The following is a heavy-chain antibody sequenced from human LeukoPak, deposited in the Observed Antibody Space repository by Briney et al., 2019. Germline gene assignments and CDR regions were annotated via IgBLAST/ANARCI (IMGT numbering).Heavy chain of an antibody. CDR3: AKVGISRPLSSFDY. J-gene: IGHJ4*02. CDR2: ISGSGGST. D-gene: IGHD2-15*01. Sequence: GGSLRLSCAASGFTFSSYAMSWVRQAPGKGLEWVSAISGSGGSTYYADSVKGRFTISRDNSKNTLYLQMNSLRAEDTGVYYCAKVGISRPLSSFDYCGEGTLVTVSS. V-gene: IGHV3-23*01. CDR1: GFTFSSYA.